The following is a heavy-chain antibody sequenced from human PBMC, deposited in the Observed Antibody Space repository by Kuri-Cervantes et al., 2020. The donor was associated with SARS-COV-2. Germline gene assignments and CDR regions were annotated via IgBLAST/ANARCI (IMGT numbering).Heavy chain of an antibody. J-gene: IGHJ6*02. CDR3: AREDVVPATLRGYYYNNGMDV. CDR1: GFTFTSYW. D-gene: IGHD2-15*01. Sequence: GESLKISCAASGFTFTSYWMSWVRQAPGKGLEWVANIKPDGSDKYYVDSVKGRFTISRDNAKNSLYLQMNSLRPEDTVVYYCAREDVVPATLRGYYYNNGMDVWGQGTTVTVSS. V-gene: IGHV3-7*04. CDR2: IKPDGSDK.